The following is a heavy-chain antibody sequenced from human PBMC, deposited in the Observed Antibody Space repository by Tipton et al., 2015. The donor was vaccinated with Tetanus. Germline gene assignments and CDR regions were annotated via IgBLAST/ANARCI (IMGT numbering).Heavy chain of an antibody. J-gene: IGHJ3*02. CDR3: ARGNSFNISVYPAFDI. CDR1: GYTFTSYD. D-gene: IGHD3-22*01. V-gene: IGHV1-8*01. CDR2: MNPNSGNT. Sequence: QVQLVQSGAEVKKPGASVKVSCKASGYTFTSYDINWVRQATGQGLEWMGWMNPNSGNTGYAQKFQGRVTMTRNTSISTAYMELSSLRFEDTPVYYCARGNSFNISVYPAFDIWAQGTMVTASS.